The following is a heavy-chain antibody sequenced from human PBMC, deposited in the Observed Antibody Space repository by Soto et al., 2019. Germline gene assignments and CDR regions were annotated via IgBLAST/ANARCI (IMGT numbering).Heavy chain of an antibody. D-gene: IGHD5-12*01. CDR2: IDPKSGGT. Sequence: QLVQSGAEVKKPGASVRVSCKTSGPTFIAYYIHWVRQAPGQGLEWMGWIDPKSGGTTYEQKFLGRVTMTMDTSINTAYMELNRLTSDDTAVYYCARVSVDVPEWGQGTLITVSS. CDR1: GPTFIAYY. CDR3: ARVSVDVPE. J-gene: IGHJ4*02. V-gene: IGHV1-2*02.